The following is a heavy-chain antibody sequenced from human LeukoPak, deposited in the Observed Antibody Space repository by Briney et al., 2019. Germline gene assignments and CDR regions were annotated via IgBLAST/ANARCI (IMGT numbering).Heavy chain of an antibody. V-gene: IGHV4-34*01. Sequence: SETLSLTCAVYGGSFSGYYWSWIRQPPGKGLEWIGEINHSGSTNYNPSLKSRVTISVDTSKNQFSLKLSSVTAADTAVYYCARALNWFDPWGQGTLVTVSS. CDR3: ARALNWFDP. J-gene: IGHJ5*02. CDR2: INHSGST. CDR1: GGSFSGYY.